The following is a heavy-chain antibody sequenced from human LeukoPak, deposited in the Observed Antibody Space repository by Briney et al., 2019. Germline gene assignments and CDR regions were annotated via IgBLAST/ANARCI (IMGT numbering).Heavy chain of an antibody. CDR2: ISRSGSST. Sequence: GGSLRLSCAASGFTFSAYAMSWVRQAPGKGLDWVSAISRSGSSTDYADSVKGRFTISRDNSKNTLYLQMNSLRPEDTAVYYCAKGGDILTGYYLYWYFDLWGRGTLVTVSS. CDR1: GFTFSAYA. V-gene: IGHV3-23*01. J-gene: IGHJ2*01. D-gene: IGHD3-9*01. CDR3: AKGGDILTGYYLYWYFDL.